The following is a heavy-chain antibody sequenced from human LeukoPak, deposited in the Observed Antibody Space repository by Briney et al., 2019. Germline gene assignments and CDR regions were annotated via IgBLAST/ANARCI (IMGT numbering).Heavy chain of an antibody. D-gene: IGHD2-15*01. CDR1: GFTFSSYG. V-gene: IGHV3-33*01. CDR2: IWYDGSNK. J-gene: IGHJ4*02. CDR3: ARVVSGVARALDY. Sequence: GGSLRLSCAASGFTFSSYGMHWVRQAPGKGLEWVAVIWYDGSNKYYADSVKGRFTISRDNSKNTLYLQMNSLRAEDTAVYYCARVVSGVARALDYWGQGTLVTVSS.